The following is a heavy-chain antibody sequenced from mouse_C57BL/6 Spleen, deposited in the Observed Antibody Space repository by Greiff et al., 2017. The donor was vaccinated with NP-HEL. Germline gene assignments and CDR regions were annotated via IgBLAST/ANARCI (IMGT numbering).Heavy chain of an antibody. V-gene: IGHV14-4*01. CDR1: GFNIKDDY. J-gene: IGHJ2*01. Sequence: EVQLQESGAELVRPGASVKLSCTASGFNIKDDYMHWVKQRPEQGLEWIGWIDPENGDTEYASKFQGKATITADTSSNTAYLQLSSLTSEDNAVYYCTRSTMVTGGYCDNWGQGTTLTVSS. CDR2: IDPENGDT. D-gene: IGHD2-2*01. CDR3: TRSTMVTGGYCDN.